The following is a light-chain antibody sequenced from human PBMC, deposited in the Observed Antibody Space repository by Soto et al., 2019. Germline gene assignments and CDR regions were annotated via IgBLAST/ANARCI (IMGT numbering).Light chain of an antibody. Sequence: EIVLTQSPGTLSVSPGERATLSCRASQTISSSYLAWYRQKPGQAPSLLIYGTSSRATGIPDRFSGSGSGTAFTLTISRLEPEDSAIYYCQQYGSWTFGQGTKVEIK. CDR2: GTS. CDR3: QQYGSWT. V-gene: IGKV3-20*01. J-gene: IGKJ1*01. CDR1: QTISSSY.